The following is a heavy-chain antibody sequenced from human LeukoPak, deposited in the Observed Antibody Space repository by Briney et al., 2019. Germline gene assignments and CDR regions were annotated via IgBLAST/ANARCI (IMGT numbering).Heavy chain of an antibody. CDR1: GFTFSSYS. CDR3: ARAGRRGGYRIGFDY. D-gene: IGHD5-24*01. V-gene: IGHV3-21*01. J-gene: IGHJ4*02. Sequence: GGSLRLSCAASGFTFSSYSMNWVRQAPGKGLEWVSSISSSSSYIYYADSVKGRFTISRDNAKNSLYLQMNSLRAEDTAVYYCARAGRRGGYRIGFDYWGQGTLVTVSS. CDR2: ISSSSSYI.